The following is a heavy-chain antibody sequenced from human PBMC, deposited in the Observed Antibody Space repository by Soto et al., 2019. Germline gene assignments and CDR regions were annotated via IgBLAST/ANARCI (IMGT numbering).Heavy chain of an antibody. CDR1: GFTFSSYW. CDR3: ARERSVHSSGWFSSYFDY. CDR2: IKQDGSGK. D-gene: IGHD6-19*01. V-gene: IGHV3-7*05. J-gene: IGHJ4*02. Sequence: GGSLRLSCAASGFTFSSYWMSWVRQAPGKGLEWVANIKQDGSGKYYVDSVKGRFTISRDNANNSLYLQMNSLRAEDTAVYYCARERSVHSSGWFSSYFDYWGQGTLVTVSS.